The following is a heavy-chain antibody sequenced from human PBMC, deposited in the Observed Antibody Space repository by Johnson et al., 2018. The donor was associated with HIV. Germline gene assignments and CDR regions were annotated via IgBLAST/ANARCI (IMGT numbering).Heavy chain of an antibody. CDR3: ASGRSYYLGGAFDI. J-gene: IGHJ3*02. CDR1: GFTFSSYA. D-gene: IGHD1-26*01. Sequence: QVQLVESWGGVVQPGRSLRLSCAASGFTFSSYAMHWVRQAPGKGLEWVAVISYDGSNKYYADSVKCRFTISRDNAKNSLYLQMNSLRAEDTAVYYCASGRSYYLGGAFDIWGQGTMVTVSS. V-gene: IGHV3-30*04. CDR2: ISYDGSNK.